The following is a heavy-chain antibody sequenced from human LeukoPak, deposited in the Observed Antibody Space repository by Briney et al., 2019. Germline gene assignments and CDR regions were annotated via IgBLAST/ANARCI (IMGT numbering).Heavy chain of an antibody. J-gene: IGHJ4*02. V-gene: IGHV4-34*01. CDR3: ASLRGRPWDY. CDR1: GGSFSGYY. D-gene: IGHD1-26*01. Sequence: SETLSLTCAVYGGSFSGYYWSWIRQPPGKGLEWIGEINHSGSTNYNPPLKSRVTISVDTSKNQFSLKLSSVTAADTAVYYCASLRGRPWDYWGQGTLVTVSS. CDR2: INHSGST.